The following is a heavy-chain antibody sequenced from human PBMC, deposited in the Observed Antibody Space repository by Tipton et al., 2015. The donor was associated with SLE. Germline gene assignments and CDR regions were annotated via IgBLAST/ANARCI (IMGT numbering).Heavy chain of an antibody. CDR3: ARLEVQEMGYYYYYMDV. CDR1: GDSISSHY. D-gene: IGHD5-24*01. Sequence: TLSLTCSVSGDSISSHYWNWIRQPPGKGLEWIGHFYTSGSTHYTPSLESRVTISVDTSKNQFSLRLSSVTAADTAVYYCARLEVQEMGYYYYYMDVWGKGTTVTVSS. CDR2: FYTSGST. J-gene: IGHJ6*03. V-gene: IGHV4-59*11.